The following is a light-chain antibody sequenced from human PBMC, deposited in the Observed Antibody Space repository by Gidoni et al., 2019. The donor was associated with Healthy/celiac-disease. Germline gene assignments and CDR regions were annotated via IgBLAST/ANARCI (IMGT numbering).Light chain of an antibody. CDR1: QSVLYSSNNKNY. Sequence: DIVMTQSPDSLAVSLGERATINCKSSQSVLYSSNNKNYLAWYQQKPGQPPKLPIYWASTREAGVPDRFSGSGSGTDFTLTSSSLQAEDVAVYYCQQYYSTPWTFGQGTKVEIK. V-gene: IGKV4-1*01. CDR2: WAS. J-gene: IGKJ1*01. CDR3: QQYYSTPWT.